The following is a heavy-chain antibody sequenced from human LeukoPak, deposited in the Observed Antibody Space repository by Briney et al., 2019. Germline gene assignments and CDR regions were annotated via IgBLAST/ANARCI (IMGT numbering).Heavy chain of an antibody. Sequence: SETLSLTCAVYGGSFSGYYWSWIRQPPGKGLEWIGEINHSGSTNYNPSLKSRVTISVDTSKNQFSLKLNSVTAADTAVYYCARASVHSYWYFDLWGRGTLVTVSS. CDR2: INHSGST. V-gene: IGHV4-34*01. CDR3: ARASVHSYWYFDL. CDR1: GGSFSGYY. J-gene: IGHJ2*01.